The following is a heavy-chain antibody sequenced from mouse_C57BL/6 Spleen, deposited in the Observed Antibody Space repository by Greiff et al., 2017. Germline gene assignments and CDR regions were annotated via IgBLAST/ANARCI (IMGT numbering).Heavy chain of an antibody. CDR3: ARGNYYGSSYWYFDV. J-gene: IGHJ1*03. V-gene: IGHV1-50*01. CDR2: IDPSDSYT. CDR1: GYTFTSYW. Sequence: QVQLQQPGAELVQPGASVKLSCKASGYTFTSYWMQWVKQRPGQGLEWIGEIDPSDSYTNYNQKFKGKATLTVDTSSSTAYMQLSSLTSEDSAVYYCARGNYYGSSYWYFDVWGTGTTVTVSS. D-gene: IGHD1-1*01.